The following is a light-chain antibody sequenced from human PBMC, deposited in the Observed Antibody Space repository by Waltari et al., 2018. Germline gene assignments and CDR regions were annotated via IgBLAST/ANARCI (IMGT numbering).Light chain of an antibody. CDR2: EDN. V-gene: IGLV2-23*01. Sequence: QSALTQPASVSGSRGQSITISCTGTSPDVGTYNLVSWYQQHPGKAPKPMIYEDNNRPSGVSSRFSGSRSGNTASLTISGLQPEDEADYYCCSYAGSWVFGGWTKLTVL. CDR3: CSYAGSWV. CDR1: SPDVGTYNL. J-gene: IGLJ3*02.